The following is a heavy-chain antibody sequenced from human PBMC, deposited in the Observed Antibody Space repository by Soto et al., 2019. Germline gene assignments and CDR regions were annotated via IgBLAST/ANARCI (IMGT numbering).Heavy chain of an antibody. D-gene: IGHD3-3*01. Sequence: EVQLVESGGGLVQPGGSLSLSCAASGFTVSSNYMSWVRQAPGKGLEWVSVIYSGGSTYYAASVKGRFTISRENSKNTLNLQMNGLRAEDTAVYYCASDRSTIYALDIWGQGTMVTVSS. V-gene: IGHV3-66*01. CDR2: IYSGGST. J-gene: IGHJ3*02. CDR1: GFTVSSNY. CDR3: ASDRSTIYALDI.